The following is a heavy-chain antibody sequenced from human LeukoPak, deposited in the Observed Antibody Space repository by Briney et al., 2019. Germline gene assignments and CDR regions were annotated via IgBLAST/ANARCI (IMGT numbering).Heavy chain of an antibody. CDR1: GFTFSDHY. CDR3: ARAKVAGHYYMDV. Sequence: GGSLRLSCAASGFTFSDHYMDWVRQAPGKGLEWVGRTRNKANSYTTEYAASVKGRFTISRDDSKNSLYLQMNSLKTEDTAVYYCARAKVAGHYYMDVWGKGTTVTISS. D-gene: IGHD6-19*01. CDR2: TRNKANSYTT. J-gene: IGHJ6*03. V-gene: IGHV3-72*01.